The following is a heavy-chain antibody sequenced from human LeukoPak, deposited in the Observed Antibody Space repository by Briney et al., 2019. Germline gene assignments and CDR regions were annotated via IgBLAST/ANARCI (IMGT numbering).Heavy chain of an antibody. CDR3: ARLRCSSTSCYLGYYFDY. V-gene: IGHV4-38-2*01. CDR1: GCSISSGYY. Sequence: SETLSHTCAVSGCSISSGYYWGWIRQPPGKGLEWIGSIYHSGSTYYNPSLKSRVTISVDTSKNQFSLKLSSVTAADTAVYYCARLRCSSTSCYLGYYFDYWGQGTLVTVSS. CDR2: IYHSGST. J-gene: IGHJ4*02. D-gene: IGHD2-2*01.